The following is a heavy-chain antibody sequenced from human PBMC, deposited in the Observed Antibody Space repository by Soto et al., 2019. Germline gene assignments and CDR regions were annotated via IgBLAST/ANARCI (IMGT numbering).Heavy chain of an antibody. J-gene: IGHJ4*02. V-gene: IGHV3-7*04. CDR2: IKEDGSEK. Sequence: EVQLVESGGGLVQPGGSLRLSCATSGFTFNKYWMTWVRQAPGKGLEWVATIKEDGSEKYYGDSVRGRFTNSRDNAENSLYLQMNGLRAEDTALYYCVRARVDYWGQGSLVTVSS. CDR1: GFTFNKYW. CDR3: VRARVDY.